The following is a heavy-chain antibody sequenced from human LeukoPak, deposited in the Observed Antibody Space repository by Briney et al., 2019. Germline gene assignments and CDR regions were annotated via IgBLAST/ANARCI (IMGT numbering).Heavy chain of an antibody. CDR1: GYTFTGYY. Sequence: ASVKVSCKASGYTFTGYYMHWVRQAPGQGLEWMGWINPNSGGTNYAQKFQGRVTMTRDTSLSTAYMELSRLRSDDTAVYYCAREIVVVVAATPYFDFWGQGTLVTVSS. CDR2: INPNSGGT. D-gene: IGHD2-15*01. J-gene: IGHJ4*02. V-gene: IGHV1-2*02. CDR3: AREIVVVVAATPYFDF.